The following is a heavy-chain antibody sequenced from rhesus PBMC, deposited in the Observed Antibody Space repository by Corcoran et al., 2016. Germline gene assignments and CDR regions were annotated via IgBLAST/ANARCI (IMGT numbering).Heavy chain of an antibody. J-gene: IGHJ4*01. Sequence: EVQLVESGGGLVQPGGSLSLSCAASGFTFSSYGMSWVRQAPGKGLEWVSSISSASKYIYYADSVKGRFTISRDNAKNSLSLQMDSLRAEDTAVYYCTSDPYGSGYYGGYWGQGVLVTVSS. CDR3: TSDPYGSGYYGGY. D-gene: IGHD3-28*01. CDR2: ISSASKYI. CDR1: GFTFSSYG. V-gene: IGHV3S16*01.